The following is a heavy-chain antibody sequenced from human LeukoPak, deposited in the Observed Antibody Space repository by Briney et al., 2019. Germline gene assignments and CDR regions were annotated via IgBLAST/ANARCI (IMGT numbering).Heavy chain of an antibody. CDR1: GGSFSGYY. Sequence: PSETLSLTCAVYGGSFSGYYWSWIRQPPGKGLEWIGEINHSGSTNYNPSLKSRVTISVDTSISTAYMELSRLRSDDTAVYYCAREHYGLIMGRDYFDYWGQGTLVTVSS. CDR2: INHSGST. CDR3: AREHYGLIMGRDYFDY. D-gene: IGHD3-16*01. J-gene: IGHJ4*02. V-gene: IGHV4-34*01.